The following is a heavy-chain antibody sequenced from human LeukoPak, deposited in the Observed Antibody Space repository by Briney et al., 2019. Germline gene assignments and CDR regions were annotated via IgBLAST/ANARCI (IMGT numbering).Heavy chain of an antibody. J-gene: IGHJ4*02. D-gene: IGHD1-26*01. CDR1: GVIFNTYS. CDR3: AKPLGGSYLFDR. Sequence: PGGSLRLSCAASGVIFNTYSMNWVRQAPGKGLEWVSTIEVGGAITHYAASVKGRFTISRDTSKKILYLQMDSLRPEDTAVYYCAKPLGGSYLFDRWGQGTLVTVSS. CDR2: IEVGGAIT. V-gene: IGHV3-23*01.